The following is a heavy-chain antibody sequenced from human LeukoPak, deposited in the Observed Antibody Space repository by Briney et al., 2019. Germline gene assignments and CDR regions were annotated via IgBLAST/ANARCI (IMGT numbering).Heavy chain of an antibody. D-gene: IGHD3-10*01. CDR2: INPNSGGT. CDR1: GYTFTGYY. CDR3: ARGITMVRGVLFDY. V-gene: IGHV1-2*02. J-gene: IGHJ4*02. Sequence: ASAKVSCKASGYTFTGYYMHWVRQAPGQGLEWMGWINPNSGGTNYAQKFQGRVTMTRDTSISTAYMELSRLRSDDTAVYYCARGITMVRGVLFDYWGQGTLVTVSS.